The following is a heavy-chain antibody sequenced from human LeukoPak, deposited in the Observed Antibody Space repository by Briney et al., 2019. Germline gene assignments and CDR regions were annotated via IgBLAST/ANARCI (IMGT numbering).Heavy chain of an antibody. CDR1: GFTLSDSA. D-gene: IGHD1-26*01. Sequence: GGSLRLSCAASGFTLSDSAIHWVRQASGKGLEWVGLIDRPAKSYATAYGASVGGRFTISRDDSKNAAYLQMDSLKTEDTALYYCTRDRGTYNWLDPWGQGTLVTVSS. CDR2: IDRPAKSYAT. CDR3: TRDRGTYNWLDP. J-gene: IGHJ5*02. V-gene: IGHV3-73*01.